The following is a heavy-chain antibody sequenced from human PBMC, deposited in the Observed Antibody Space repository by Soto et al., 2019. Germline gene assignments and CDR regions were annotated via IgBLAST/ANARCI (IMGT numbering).Heavy chain of an antibody. V-gene: IGHV3-30*18. CDR3: AKDLWEMATSRPAY. CDR1: GFTFSSFG. CDR2: ISYDGIDK. J-gene: IGHJ4*02. D-gene: IGHD5-12*01. Sequence: QVQLVESGGGVVQPGGSLRLSCAASGFTFSSFGIHWVRQAPGKGLGWVAVISYDGIDKNYGDSVKGRFTISRENSKNRVYLKMDSLRAEDTAVYYCAKDLWEMATSRPAYWGQGSLVAVSS.